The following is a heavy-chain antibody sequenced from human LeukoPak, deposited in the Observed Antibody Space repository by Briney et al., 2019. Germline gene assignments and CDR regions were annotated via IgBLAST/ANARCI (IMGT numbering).Heavy chain of an antibody. J-gene: IGHJ4*02. Sequence: PGGSLRLSCAASGFTFSSYSMNWVRQAPGKGLEWIGEINHSGSTNYNPSLKSRVTISVDTSKNQFSLKLSSVTAADTAVYYCARGRQLWFSGSGSYYGYWGQGTLVTVSS. D-gene: IGHD3-10*01. CDR2: INHSGST. V-gene: IGHV4-34*01. CDR3: ARGRQLWFSGSGSYYGY. CDR1: GFTFSSYS.